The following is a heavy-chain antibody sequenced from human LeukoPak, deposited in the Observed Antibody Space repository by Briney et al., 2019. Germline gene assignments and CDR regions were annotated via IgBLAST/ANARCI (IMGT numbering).Heavy chain of an antibody. J-gene: IGHJ4*02. D-gene: IGHD3-16*02. V-gene: IGHV3-23*01. CDR1: GFTFSSYA. CDR3: AKGLYYDYVWGSYRPYYFDY. Sequence: GSLRLSCAASGFTFSSYAMSWVRQAPGKGLEWVSAISGSGGSTYYADSVKGRFTISRDNSKNTLYLQMNSLRAEDTAVYYCAKGLYYDYVWGSYRPYYFDYWGQGTLVTVSS. CDR2: ISGSGGST.